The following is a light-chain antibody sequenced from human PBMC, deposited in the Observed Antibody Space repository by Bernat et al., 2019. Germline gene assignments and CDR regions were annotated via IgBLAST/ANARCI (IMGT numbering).Light chain of an antibody. CDR1: QNIKLF. J-gene: IGKJ4*01. CDR2: TAS. V-gene: IGKV1-39*01. CDR3: QQSYSKVT. Sequence: IQMTQSPSALSASVGDRVTITYRATQNIKLFLNWYQQKPGKAPKLLIYTASSLQSGVPSRFSGSGSGTDFTLTISSVQPEDVASYYCQQSYSKVTFGGGTKVEIK.